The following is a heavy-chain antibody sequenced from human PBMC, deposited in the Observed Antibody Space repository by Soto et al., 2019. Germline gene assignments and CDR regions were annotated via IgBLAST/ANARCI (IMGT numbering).Heavy chain of an antibody. J-gene: IGHJ4*02. CDR1: GFTFSSYW. CDR2: SNSDGTST. D-gene: IGHD5-12*01. V-gene: IGHV3-74*01. CDR3: ARGDISMATGFDY. Sequence: GGSLRLSCAASGFTFSSYWMHWVRQTPGKGLVWVSRSNSDGTSTNYADSVKGRFTISRDNAKSTLYLQMNSLRAEDTAVYYCARGDISMATGFDYWGQGT.